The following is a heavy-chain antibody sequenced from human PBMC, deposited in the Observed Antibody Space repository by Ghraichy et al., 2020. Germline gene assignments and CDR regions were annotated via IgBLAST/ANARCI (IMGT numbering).Heavy chain of an antibody. CDR1: GGSFSGFY. J-gene: IGHJ4*02. Sequence: SETLSLTCAVYGGSFSGFYWSWIRQPPGKGLEWIGEINRSGSTTYNPSLKSRVTISVDTSKNQFSLKLNSVTAADTAVYYCARGYGSGSYYRYWGQGTLVTVPS. D-gene: IGHD3-10*01. V-gene: IGHV4-34*01. CDR3: ARGYGSGSYYRY. CDR2: INRSGST.